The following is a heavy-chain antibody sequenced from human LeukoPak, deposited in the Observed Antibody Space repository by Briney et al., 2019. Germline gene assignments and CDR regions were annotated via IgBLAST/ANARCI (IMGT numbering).Heavy chain of an antibody. D-gene: IGHD3-22*01. CDR2: INHSGST. J-gene: IGHJ4*02. V-gene: IGHV4-34*01. CDR1: GGSFSGYY. CDR3: ARVPGLYDTPYFDY. Sequence: SETLSLTCAVYGGSFSGYYWSWIRQPPGKGLEWIGEINHSGSTNYNPSLKSRVTTSVDTSKNQFSLKLSSVTAADTAVYYCARVPGLYDTPYFDYWGQGTLVTVSS.